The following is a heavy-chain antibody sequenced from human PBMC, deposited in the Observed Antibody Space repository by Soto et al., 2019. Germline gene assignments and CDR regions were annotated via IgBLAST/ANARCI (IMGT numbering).Heavy chain of an antibody. V-gene: IGHV5-51*01. CDR1: GFSFTSQW. J-gene: IGHJ4*02. CDR2: VYPSDSHT. CDR3: ARQSGETYTPMDH. Sequence: EVQLVQSGAEVKKPGESLKISCKGSGFSFTSQWIAWVRQMPAKGLEWMGTVYPSDSHTRYSPSFQGQVTISADKSISTAYLQWSSLKASDTAMYYCARQSGETYTPMDHWGQGTLVTVSS. D-gene: IGHD5-18*01.